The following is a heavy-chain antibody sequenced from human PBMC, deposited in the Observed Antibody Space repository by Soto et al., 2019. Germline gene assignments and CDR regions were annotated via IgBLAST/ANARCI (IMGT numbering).Heavy chain of an antibody. CDR3: TGVTGSFRHY. CDR2: IRSKANSYAT. J-gene: IGHJ4*02. D-gene: IGHD1-26*01. V-gene: IGHV3-73*01. Sequence: GGSLRLSCAASGFTFSGSAMHWVRQASGKGLEWVGRIRSKANSYATAYAASVKGRFTISRDDSKNTAYLQMNSLKTEDTAVYYCTGVTGSFRHYWGQGTLVTVSS. CDR1: GFTFSGSA.